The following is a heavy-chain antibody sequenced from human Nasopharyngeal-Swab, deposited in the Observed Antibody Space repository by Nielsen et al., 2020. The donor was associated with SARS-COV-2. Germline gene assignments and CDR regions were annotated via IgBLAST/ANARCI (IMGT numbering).Heavy chain of an antibody. D-gene: IGHD1-26*01. CDR3: ASEVGATTYDY. J-gene: IGHJ4*02. Sequence: GGPLRLSCAASGFTFSDYYMSWIRQAPGKGLEWVSYISSSGSTIYYADSVKGRFTISRDNAKNSLYLQMNSLRAEDTAVYYCASEVGATTYDYWGQGTLVTVSS. CDR2: ISSSGSTI. CDR1: GFTFSDYY. V-gene: IGHV3-11*04.